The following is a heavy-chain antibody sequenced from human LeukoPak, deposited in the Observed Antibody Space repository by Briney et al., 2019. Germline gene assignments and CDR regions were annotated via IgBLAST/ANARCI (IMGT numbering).Heavy chain of an antibody. CDR1: GFTFSSYS. CDR2: ISSSSSTI. J-gene: IGHJ6*04. CDR3: SRRHGMDV. V-gene: IGHV3-48*04. Sequence: GGSLRLSCAASGFTFSSYSMNWVRQAPGKGLEWVSYISSSSSTIYYADSVKGRFTISRDNAKNSLYLQMNSLRAEDTAVYYCSRRHGMDVCGKGTTVTVSS.